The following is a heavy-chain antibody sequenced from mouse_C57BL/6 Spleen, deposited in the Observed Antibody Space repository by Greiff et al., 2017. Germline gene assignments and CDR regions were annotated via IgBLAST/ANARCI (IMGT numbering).Heavy chain of an antibody. CDR2: ISSGGDYI. J-gene: IGHJ3*01. CDR1: GFTFSSYA. V-gene: IGHV5-9-1*02. Sequence: DVMLVESGEGLVKPGGSLKLSCAASGFTFSSYAMSWVRQTPEKRLEWVAYISSGGDYIYYADTVKGRFTISRDNARNTLYLQMSSLKSEDTAMYYCTKKGLYYDYDAEAWFAYWGQGTLVTVSA. D-gene: IGHD2-4*01. CDR3: TKKGLYYDYDAEAWFAY.